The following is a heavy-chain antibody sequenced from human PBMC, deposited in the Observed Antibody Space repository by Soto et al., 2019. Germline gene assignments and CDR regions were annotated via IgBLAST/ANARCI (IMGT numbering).Heavy chain of an antibody. CDR1: GGAFSSYA. D-gene: IGHD6-13*01. J-gene: IGHJ5*02. CDR3: ARTPSIAAAGRRAYWFDP. Sequence: SVKVSCKASGGAFSSYAISWVRQAPGQGLEWMGGIIPIFGTANYAQKFQGRVTITADESTSTAYMELSSLRSEDTAVYYCARTPSIAAAGRRAYWFDPWGQGTLVTVSS. CDR2: IIPIFGTA. V-gene: IGHV1-69*13.